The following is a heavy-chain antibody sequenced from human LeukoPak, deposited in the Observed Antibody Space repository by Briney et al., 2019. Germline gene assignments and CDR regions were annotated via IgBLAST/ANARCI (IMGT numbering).Heavy chain of an antibody. D-gene: IGHD3-10*01. CDR3: ARALAYYYGSGSLYFDY. CDR1: GGSISSYY. J-gene: IGHJ4*02. V-gene: IGHV4-4*07. CDR2: IYTSGST. Sequence: SETLSLTCTVSGGSISSYYWSWIRQPAGKGLEWIGRIYTSGSTNYNPSLKSRVTISVDTSKNQFSLKLSSVTAADTAVYYCARALAYYYGSGSLYFDYWGQGTLVTVSS.